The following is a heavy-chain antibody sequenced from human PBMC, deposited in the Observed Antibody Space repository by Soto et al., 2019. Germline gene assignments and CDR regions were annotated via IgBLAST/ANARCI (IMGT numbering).Heavy chain of an antibody. J-gene: IGHJ4*02. CDR1: GGSISSGGYS. CDR2: IYHSGST. V-gene: IGHV4-30-2*01. CDR3: ARVPGL. Sequence: SETLSLTCAVSGGSISSGGYSWSWIRQPPGKGLEWIGYIYHSGSTYYNPSLKSRVTISVDRSKNQFSLKLSSVTVADTAVYYCARVPGLWGQGTLVTVSS.